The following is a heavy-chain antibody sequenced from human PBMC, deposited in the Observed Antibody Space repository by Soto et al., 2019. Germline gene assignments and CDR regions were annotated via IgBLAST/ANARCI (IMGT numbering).Heavy chain of an antibody. Sequence: QVQLVQSGAEVKKPGASVNVSCKASGYTFTTYGIAWVRQAPGQGIEWMGWISPYNGNTNDAPKLQGRVTMTTDTSTXTXYXXLRSQRSDDTAVYYCARRCTSTSCYSLLGYYALDVWGQGTTVTVSS. J-gene: IGHJ6*02. V-gene: IGHV1-18*01. CDR1: GYTFTTYG. CDR2: ISPYNGNT. CDR3: ARRCTSTSCYSLLGYYALDV. D-gene: IGHD2-2*01.